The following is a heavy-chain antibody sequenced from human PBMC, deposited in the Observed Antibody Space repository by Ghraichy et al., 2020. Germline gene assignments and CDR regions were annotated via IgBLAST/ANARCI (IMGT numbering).Heavy chain of an antibody. CDR2: INSDGSST. Sequence: GGSLRLSCAASGFTFSSYWMHWVRQAPGKGLVWVSRINSDGSSTSYADSVKGRFTISRDNAKNTLYLQMNSLRAEDTAVYYCARDSRPLSGYRAFDIWGQGTMVTVSS. CDR1: GFTFSSYW. CDR3: ARDSRPLSGYRAFDI. J-gene: IGHJ3*02. D-gene: IGHD3-22*01. V-gene: IGHV3-74*01.